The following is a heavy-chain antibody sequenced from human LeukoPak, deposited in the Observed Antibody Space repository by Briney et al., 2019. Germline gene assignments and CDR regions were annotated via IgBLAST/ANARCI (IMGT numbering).Heavy chain of an antibody. Sequence: GGSLRLSCAASGFTFSSYEMNWVRQAPGKGLEWVSYISSSGSTIYYADSEKGRFTISRDNAKNSLYLQMNSLRAEDTAVCYCARLPKYDILTANWFDPWGQGTLVTVSS. CDR3: ARLPKYDILTANWFDP. CDR2: ISSSGSTI. J-gene: IGHJ5*02. V-gene: IGHV3-48*03. D-gene: IGHD3-9*01. CDR1: GFTFSSYE.